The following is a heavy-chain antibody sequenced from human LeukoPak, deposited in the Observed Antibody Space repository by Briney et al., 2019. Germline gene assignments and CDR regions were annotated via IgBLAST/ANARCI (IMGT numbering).Heavy chain of an antibody. Sequence: GGSLRLSCAASGFTFSSYAMHWVRQAPGKGLEWVAVISYDGSNKYYADSVKGRFTISRDNSKNTLYLQMNSLRAEDTAVYYCVRGLVAATPTHFDYWGQGTLVTVSS. D-gene: IGHD2-15*01. CDR3: VRGLVAATPTHFDY. J-gene: IGHJ4*02. CDR2: ISYDGSNK. V-gene: IGHV3-30-3*01. CDR1: GFTFSSYA.